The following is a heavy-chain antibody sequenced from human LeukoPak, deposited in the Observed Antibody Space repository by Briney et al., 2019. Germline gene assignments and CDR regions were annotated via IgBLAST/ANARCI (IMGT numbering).Heavy chain of an antibody. V-gene: IGHV4-59*12. CDR2: IYYSGST. CDR3: ATNTAMVKRYYYYYMDV. D-gene: IGHD5-18*01. Sequence: NPSETLSLTCSVSGGSISSYYWSWIRQPPGKGLEWIGYIYYSGSTNYNPSLKSRVTISVDTSKNQFSLKLSSVTAADTAVYYCATNTAMVKRYYYYYMDVWGKGTTVTISS. CDR1: GGSISSYY. J-gene: IGHJ6*03.